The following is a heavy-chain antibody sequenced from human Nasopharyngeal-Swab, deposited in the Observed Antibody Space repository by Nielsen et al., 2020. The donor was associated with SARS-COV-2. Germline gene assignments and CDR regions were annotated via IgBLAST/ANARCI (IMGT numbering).Heavy chain of an antibody. CDR3: AREFRSDRGGMDV. CDR1: GFIFSSYS. V-gene: IGHV3-21*06. J-gene: IGHJ6*02. Sequence: GGSLRLSCAASGFIFSSYSMNWVRQAPGEGLEWVSSISSGGSYIYYADSVKGRFTISRDNAKNSLYLQMNSLRAEDTVVYYCAREFRSDRGGMDVWGQGTTVTVSS. D-gene: IGHD3-3*01. CDR2: ISSGGSYI.